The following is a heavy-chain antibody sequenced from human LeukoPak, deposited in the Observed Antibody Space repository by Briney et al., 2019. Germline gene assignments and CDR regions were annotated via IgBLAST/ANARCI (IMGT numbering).Heavy chain of an antibody. J-gene: IGHJ4*02. CDR3: AKDFQYYDSSGYLDY. V-gene: IGHV3-9*01. D-gene: IGHD3-22*01. CDR2: ISWNRGSI. CDR1: GFTFDDYA. Sequence: PGGSLRLSCAASGFTFDDYAMHWVRQAPGKGLEWVSGISWNRGSICYADSVKGRFTISRDNAKNSLYLQMNSLRAEDTALYYCAKDFQYYDSSGYLDYWGQGTLVTVSS.